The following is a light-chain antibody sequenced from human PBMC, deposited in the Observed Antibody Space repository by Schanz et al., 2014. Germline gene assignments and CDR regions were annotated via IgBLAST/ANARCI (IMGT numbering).Light chain of an antibody. V-gene: IGLV2-23*01. CDR3: SSHSLTSILV. J-gene: IGLJ2*01. CDR2: EGT. CDR1: SSDVGSYKF. Sequence: QSALTQPASVSGSPGQSITISCTATSSDVGSYKFVSWYQQHPGKAPKVMIYEGTKRPSGVSNRFSGSKSANTASLTISGLQADDEADYYCSSHSLTSILVFGGGTKLTVL.